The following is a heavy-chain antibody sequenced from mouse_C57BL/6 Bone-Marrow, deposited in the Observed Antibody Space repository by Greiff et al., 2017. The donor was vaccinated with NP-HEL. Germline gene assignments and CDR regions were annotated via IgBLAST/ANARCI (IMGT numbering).Heavy chain of an antibody. D-gene: IGHD2-4*01. CDR2: ISDGGSYT. V-gene: IGHV5-4*01. CDR1: GFTFSSYA. CDR3: ARDLIYYDPWFAY. Sequence: EVKLVESGGGLVKPGGSLKLSCAASGFTFSSYAMSWVRQTPEKRLEWVATISDGGSYTYYPDNVKGRFTISRDNAKNNLYLQMSHLKSEDTAMYYCARDLIYYDPWFAYWGQGTLVTVSA. J-gene: IGHJ3*01.